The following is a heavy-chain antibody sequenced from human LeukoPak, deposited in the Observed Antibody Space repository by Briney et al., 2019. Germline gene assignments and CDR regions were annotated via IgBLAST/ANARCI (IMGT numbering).Heavy chain of an antibody. D-gene: IGHD3-10*01. J-gene: IGHJ4*02. CDR1: GGSISGYF. V-gene: IGHV4-59*08. Sequence: SETPSLTCTVSGGSISGYFWTWIWQPPGKGLEWIAYIHYSGDTNYNPSLKGRVTISVDTSKNQFSLRLSSVTAADTAVYYCARHKNSGTYPLDYWGQGTLVTVSS. CDR3: ARHKNSGTYPLDY. CDR2: IHYSGDT.